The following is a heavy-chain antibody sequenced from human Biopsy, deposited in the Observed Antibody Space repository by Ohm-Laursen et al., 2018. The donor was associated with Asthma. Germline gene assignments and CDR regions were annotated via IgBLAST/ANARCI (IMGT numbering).Heavy chain of an antibody. CDR2: ISFDGSND. V-gene: IGHV3-30*18. CDR3: AKELFPGWELRRGPDS. Sequence: SLRLSCTASGFVFRSHAMHWVRQAPGKGLEWVAVISFDGSNDDYADSVKGRFTISRDNSKNTLFLEMNSLRPEDTAVYYCAKELFPGWELRRGPDSWGQGTLVTVSS. CDR1: GFVFRSHA. D-gene: IGHD1-26*01. J-gene: IGHJ4*02.